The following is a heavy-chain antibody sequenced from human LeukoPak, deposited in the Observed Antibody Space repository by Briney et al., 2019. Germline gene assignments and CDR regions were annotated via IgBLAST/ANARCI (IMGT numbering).Heavy chain of an antibody. CDR3: ARHSGTYYDF. J-gene: IGHJ4*02. D-gene: IGHD1-26*01. V-gene: IGHV3-7*01. Sequence: GGPLRLSCAASGFSFSNYWMSWVRQAPGKGLEWVANIKQDGREKYSVDSVEGRFTISRDNAKNSLYLQMSSLRAEDTAVYYCARHSGTYYDFWGQGTLVTVSS. CDR1: GFSFSNYW. CDR2: IKQDGREK.